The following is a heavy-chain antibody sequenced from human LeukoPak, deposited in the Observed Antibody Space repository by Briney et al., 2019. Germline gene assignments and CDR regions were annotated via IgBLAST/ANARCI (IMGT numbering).Heavy chain of an antibody. CDR3: ATTPYGSGSYYAFDI. CDR2: INHSGST. CDR1: GGSFSGFY. J-gene: IGHJ3*02. Sequence: SETLSLTCAVYGGSFSGFYWNWIRQPPGKGLEWIGEINHSGSTNYNPSLKSRVTISVDTSKNQFSLKLSSVTAADTAVYYCATTPYGSGSYYAFDIWGQGTMVTVSS. V-gene: IGHV4-34*01. D-gene: IGHD3-10*01.